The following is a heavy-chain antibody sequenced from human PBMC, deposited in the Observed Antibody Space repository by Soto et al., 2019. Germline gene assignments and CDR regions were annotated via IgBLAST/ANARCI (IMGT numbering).Heavy chain of an antibody. CDR1: GGTFSSYA. V-gene: IGHV1-69*01. J-gene: IGHJ5*02. D-gene: IGHD5-12*01. CDR3: ARDRMGGYTPPYNWFDP. CDR2: IIPIFGTA. Sequence: QVQLVQSGAEVKKPGSSVKVSCKASGGTFSSYAISWVLQAPGQGLEWMGGIIPIFGTANYAQKFQGRVTITADESTSTAYMELSSLRSEDTAVYYCARDRMGGYTPPYNWFDPWSQGTLLTVSS.